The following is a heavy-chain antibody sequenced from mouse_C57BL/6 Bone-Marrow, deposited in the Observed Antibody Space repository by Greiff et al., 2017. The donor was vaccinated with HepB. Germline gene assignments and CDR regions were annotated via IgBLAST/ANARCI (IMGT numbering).Heavy chain of an antibody. CDR3: ARGESDGYYAFDY. CDR2: INHDGSST. CDR1: GFTFSDYY. Sequence: EVKLEQSGAGLVQPGSSVKLSCTASGFTFSDYYMAWVNQSPEKGLEWVGNINHDGSSTYYQDTLKSRCTISRDKAKNIIYLQMSSLKSEDTATYYCARGESDGYYAFDYWGQGTSLTVSS. V-gene: IGHV5-16*01. J-gene: IGHJ4*01.